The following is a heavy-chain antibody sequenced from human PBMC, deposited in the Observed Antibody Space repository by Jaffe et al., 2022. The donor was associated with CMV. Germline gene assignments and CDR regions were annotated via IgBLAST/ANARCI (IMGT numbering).Heavy chain of an antibody. V-gene: IGHV3-7*01. J-gene: IGHJ4*02. CDR3: ARERIERWMDLGFDD. Sequence: EVQLVESGGGLVQPGGSLRLSCVVSGFTFSNYWMSWVRQAPGKGLEWVANIKVDGSDKYYVDSVKGRFTISRDNAKNSVYLQMNSLRREDTGIYHCARERIERWMDLGFDDWGLGTQVTVSS. CDR2: IKVDGSDK. D-gene: IGHD5-18*01. CDR1: GFTFSNYW.